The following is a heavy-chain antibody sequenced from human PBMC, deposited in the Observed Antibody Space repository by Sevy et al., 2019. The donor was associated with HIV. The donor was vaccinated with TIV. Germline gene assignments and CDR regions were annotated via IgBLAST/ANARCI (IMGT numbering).Heavy chain of an antibody. Sequence: SETLSLTCTVSGGSISSSSYYWGWIRQPPGKGLEWIGSIYYSGSTYYNPSLKSRVTISVDTSKNQFSLKLSFVTAADTAVYYCARSIAAAGTDYGMDVWGQGTTVTVSS. V-gene: IGHV4-39*01. J-gene: IGHJ6*02. CDR3: ARSIAAAGTDYGMDV. D-gene: IGHD6-13*01. CDR1: GGSISSSSYY. CDR2: IYYSGST.